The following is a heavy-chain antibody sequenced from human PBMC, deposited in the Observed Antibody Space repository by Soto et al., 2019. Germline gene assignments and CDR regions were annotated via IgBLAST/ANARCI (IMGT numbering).Heavy chain of an antibody. CDR1: GFTFSSFA. J-gene: IGHJ4*02. V-gene: IGHV3-23*01. CDR3: AKGKWELHFDY. D-gene: IGHD1-26*01. CDR2: VSGSGGST. Sequence: EVQLLESGGGLVQPGGSLRLSCAASGFTFSSFAMSWVRQAPGKGLEWVSGVSGSGGSTYYADSVKGRFTISRDNSKNTLYLQMNSLRAEDTAVYYCAKGKWELHFDYWGQGTLVTVSS.